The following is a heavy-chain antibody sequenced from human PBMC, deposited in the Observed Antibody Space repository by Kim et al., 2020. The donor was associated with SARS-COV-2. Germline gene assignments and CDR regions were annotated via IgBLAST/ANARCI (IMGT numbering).Heavy chain of an antibody. CDR2: TYYRSKWYN. V-gene: IGHV6-1*01. D-gene: IGHD1-26*01. CDR1: GNSVSSNSAA. CDR3: ARGLGARGGILPFDY. Sequence: SQTLSLTCAISGNSVSSNSAAWNWIRQSPSRGLEWLGRTYYRSKWYNDYAVSVKSRITINPDTSKNQFSLQLNSVTPEDTAVYYCARGLGARGGILPFDYWGQGTLVTVSS. J-gene: IGHJ4*02.